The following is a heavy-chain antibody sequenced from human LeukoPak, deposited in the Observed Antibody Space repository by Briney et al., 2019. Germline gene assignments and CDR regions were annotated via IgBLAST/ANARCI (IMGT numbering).Heavy chain of an antibody. D-gene: IGHD7-27*01. CDR1: GFTFSSYG. Sequence: GRSLRLSCAASGFTFSSYGMHWVRQAPGKGLEWVSVIYSGGSTYYADSVKGRFTISRDNSKNTLYLQMNSLRAEDTAVYYCAREDLGDNWFDPWGQGTLVTVSS. CDR3: AREDLGDNWFDP. J-gene: IGHJ5*02. V-gene: IGHV3-66*01. CDR2: IYSGGST.